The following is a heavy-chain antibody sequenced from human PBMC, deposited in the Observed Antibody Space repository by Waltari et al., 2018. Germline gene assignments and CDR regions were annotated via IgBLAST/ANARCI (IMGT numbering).Heavy chain of an antibody. D-gene: IGHD2-15*01. CDR2: INHSGST. CDR3: ARVSLYCSGGSCQDY. V-gene: IGHV4-34*01. J-gene: IGHJ4*02. Sequence: QVQLQPWGAGLLKPSETLSLTCAVYGGSFRGYYLSWNRPPPGKGREWIGEINHSGSTNYNPSLKSRVTISVDTSKNQFSLKLSSVTAADTAVYYCARVSLYCSGGSCQDYWGQGTLVTVSS. CDR1: GGSFRGYY.